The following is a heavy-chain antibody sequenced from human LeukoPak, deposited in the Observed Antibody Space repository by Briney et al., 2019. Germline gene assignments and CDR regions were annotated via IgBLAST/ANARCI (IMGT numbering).Heavy chain of an antibody. Sequence: VSVNVSCKASVYTFTGYYMHWVGQAPGHRLEWMGWINPNSVGADYAQNLQRRVTMTRETSISTAYMTLNRLRSDDTAVYYCARGPPEYCSGGSCYSGRNWIDPWGQGTLVTVSS. J-gene: IGHJ5*02. D-gene: IGHD2-15*01. CDR3: ARGPPEYCSGGSCYSGRNWIDP. CDR1: VYTFTGYY. CDR2: INPNSVGA. V-gene: IGHV1-2*02.